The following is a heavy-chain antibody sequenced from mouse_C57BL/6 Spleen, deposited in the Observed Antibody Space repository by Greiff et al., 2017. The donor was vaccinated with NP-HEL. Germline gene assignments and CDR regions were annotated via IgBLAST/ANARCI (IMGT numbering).Heavy chain of an antibody. J-gene: IGHJ1*03. D-gene: IGHD1-1*01. CDR1: GYTFTDYE. CDR3: TAITTVVAPLYWYFDV. V-gene: IGHV1-15*01. Sequence: QVQLQQSGAELVRPGASVTLSCKASGYTFTDYEMHWVKQTPVHGLEWIGAIDPETGGTAYNQKFKGKAILTADKSSRTAYMELRSLTSEDSAVYYCTAITTVVAPLYWYFDVWGTGTTVTVSS. CDR2: IDPETGGT.